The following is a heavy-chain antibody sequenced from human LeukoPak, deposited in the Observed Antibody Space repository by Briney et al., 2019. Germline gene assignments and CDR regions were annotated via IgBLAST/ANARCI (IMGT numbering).Heavy chain of an antibody. Sequence: GGSLRLSCAASGFTFSSYSMNWVRQAPGKGLEWVSSISSSSSYIYYADSVKGRFTISRDNAKNTLYLQMNSLRAEDTAVYYCAKDRRVNGDYLGAFDIWGQGTMVTVSS. D-gene: IGHD4-17*01. J-gene: IGHJ3*02. CDR1: GFTFSSYS. CDR2: ISSSSSYI. V-gene: IGHV3-21*04. CDR3: AKDRRVNGDYLGAFDI.